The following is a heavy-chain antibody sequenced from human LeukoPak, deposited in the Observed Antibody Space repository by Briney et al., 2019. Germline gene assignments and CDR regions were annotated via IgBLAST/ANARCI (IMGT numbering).Heavy chain of an antibody. J-gene: IGHJ4*02. CDR2: IYTSGST. CDR1: GGSISSGSYY. V-gene: IGHV4-61*02. Sequence: PSQTLSLTCTVSGGSISSGSYYWSWIRQPAGKGLEWIGRIYTSGSTNYNPSLKSRVTISVDTSKNQFPLKLSSVTAADTAVYYCARTLPTGTAAGTFDYWGQGTLVTVSS. CDR3: ARTLPTGTAAGTFDY. D-gene: IGHD6-13*01.